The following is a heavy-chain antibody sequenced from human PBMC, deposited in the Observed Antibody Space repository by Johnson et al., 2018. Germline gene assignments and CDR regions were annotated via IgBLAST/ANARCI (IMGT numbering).Heavy chain of an antibody. CDR2: IISDGSSA. D-gene: IGHD1-1*01. Sequence: VQLVQSGGGLVQPGGSLRLSCAASGFTFSSYWMHWVRQAPGKGLVWVSRIISDGSSATYADSVKGRFTTSRDNAKNTLYLQMNSLSGEDTAGYYCARDSRYNIDSWGQGTLVTVSS. V-gene: IGHV3-74*01. J-gene: IGHJ4*02. CDR3: ARDSRYNIDS. CDR1: GFTFSSYW.